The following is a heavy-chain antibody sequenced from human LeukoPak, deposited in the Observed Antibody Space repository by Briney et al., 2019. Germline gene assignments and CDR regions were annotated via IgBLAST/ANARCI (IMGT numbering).Heavy chain of an antibody. V-gene: IGHV1-18*04. J-gene: IGHJ4*02. CDR3: ARDQPLAAAAAPDY. Sequence: EASVKVSCKASGYTFTGYYMHWVRQAPGQGLEWMGWISAYNGNTNYAQKLQGRVTMTTDTSTSTAYMELRSLRSDDTAVYYCARDQPLAAAAAPDYWGQGTLVTVSS. D-gene: IGHD6-13*01. CDR1: GYTFTGYY. CDR2: ISAYNGNT.